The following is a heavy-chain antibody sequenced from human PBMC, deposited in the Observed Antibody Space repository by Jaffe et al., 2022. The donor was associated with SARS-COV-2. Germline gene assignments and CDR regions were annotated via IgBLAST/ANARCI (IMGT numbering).Heavy chain of an antibody. J-gene: IGHJ3*02. CDR2: IYYSGST. CDR3: ARLTSAIFGVVIPDAFDI. D-gene: IGHD3-3*01. Sequence: QLQLQESGPGLVKPSETLSLTCTVSGGSISSSSYYWGWIRQPPGKGLEWIGSIYYSGSTYYNPSLKSRVTISVDTSKNQFSLKLSSVTAADTAVYYCARLTSAIFGVVIPDAFDIWGQGTMVTVSS. V-gene: IGHV4-39*01. CDR1: GGSISSSSYY.